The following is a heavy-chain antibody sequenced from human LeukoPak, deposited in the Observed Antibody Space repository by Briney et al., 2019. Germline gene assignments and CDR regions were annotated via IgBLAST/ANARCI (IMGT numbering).Heavy chain of an antibody. CDR3: AIMKYYYDSSGYDY. V-gene: IGHV4-39*01. D-gene: IGHD3-22*01. CDR2: IYYSGST. CDR1: GGSISSSSYY. J-gene: IGHJ4*02. Sequence: PSETLSLTCTVSGGSISSSSYYWGRIRQPPGKGLEWIGSIYYSGSTYYNPSLKSRVTISVDTSKNQFSLKLSSVTAADTAVYYCAIMKYYYDSSGYDYWGQGTLVTVSS.